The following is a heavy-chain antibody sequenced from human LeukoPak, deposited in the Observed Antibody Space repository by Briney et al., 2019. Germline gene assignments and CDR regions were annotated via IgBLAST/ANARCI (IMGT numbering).Heavy chain of an antibody. J-gene: IGHJ1*01. V-gene: IGHV3-30*02. CDR3: AKDPDDYGDSEYFQH. CDR1: GFIFSTYG. CDR2: IRHDGSIK. Sequence: PGGSLRLSCAASGFIFSTYGMYWVRQAPGKGLEWVAFIRHDGSIKNYADSVKGRSTISRDNSKNTLYLQMNSLRAEDTAVYYCAKDPDDYGDSEYFQHWGQGTLVTVSS. D-gene: IGHD4-17*01.